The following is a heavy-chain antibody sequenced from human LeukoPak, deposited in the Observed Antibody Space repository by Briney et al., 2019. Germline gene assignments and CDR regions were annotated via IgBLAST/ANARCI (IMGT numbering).Heavy chain of an antibody. CDR3: ARLVNYGYSDY. V-gene: IGHV4-59*11. CDR1: GGSTSGRY. D-gene: IGHD3-22*01. CDR2: IHYDGRT. J-gene: IGHJ4*02. Sequence: SETLSLTCTVSGGSTSGRYWTWIRQPPGKGLEWIGYIHYDGRTNYNPSFKSRVIISLDTSNNQFSLNLKAVTAADTAAYYCARLVNYGYSDYWGQGTLVTVSS.